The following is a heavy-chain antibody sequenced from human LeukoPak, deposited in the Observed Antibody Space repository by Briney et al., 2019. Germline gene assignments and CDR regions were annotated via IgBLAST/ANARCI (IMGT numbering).Heavy chain of an antibody. CDR1: GGSISSDDYY. CDR2: IYYSGST. V-gene: IGHV4-30-4*08. J-gene: IGHJ5*02. CDR3: ARCPSPGWFDP. Sequence: SQTLSLTCTVSGGSISSDDYYWRWIRQPPGKGLEWIGFIYYSGSTYYNPSLKTRVTISIDTSKNQFSLRLSSVTAADTAVYYCARCPSPGWFDPWGQGTLVTVSS.